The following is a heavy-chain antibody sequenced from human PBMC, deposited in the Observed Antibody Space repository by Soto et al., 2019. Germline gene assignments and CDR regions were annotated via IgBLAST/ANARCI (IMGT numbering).Heavy chain of an antibody. CDR1: GGSISSGGYY. D-gene: IGHD6-13*01. CDR2: IYYSGST. J-gene: IGHJ3*02. Sequence: SETLSLTCTVSGGSISSGGYYWSWILQHPGKGLEWIGYIYYSGSTYYNPSLKSRVTISVDTSKNQFSLKLSSVTAADTAVYYCARGEKPRYIAAAAGIGSAFDIWGQGTMVTVSS. CDR3: ARGEKPRYIAAAAGIGSAFDI. V-gene: IGHV4-31*02.